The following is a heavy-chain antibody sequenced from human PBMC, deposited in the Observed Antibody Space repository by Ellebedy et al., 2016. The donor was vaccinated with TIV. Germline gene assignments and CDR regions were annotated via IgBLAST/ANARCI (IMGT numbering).Heavy chain of an antibody. V-gene: IGHV3-23*01. J-gene: IGHJ4*02. D-gene: IGHD4-11*01. Sequence: GESLKISCAASGFTFSTYAMTWVRPAPGKGLEWVSSISGSGGSTYYADSVEGRFTIFRDNSKNTLYLQMNSLRAEDTAIYYCARTVGNDYWGQGTLVTVSS. CDR1: GFTFSTYA. CDR3: ARTVGNDY. CDR2: ISGSGGST.